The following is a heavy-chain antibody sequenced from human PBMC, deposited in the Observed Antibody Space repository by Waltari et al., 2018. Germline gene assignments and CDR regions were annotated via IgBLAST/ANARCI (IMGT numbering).Heavy chain of an antibody. J-gene: IGHJ6*02. Sequence: QVQLVQSGAEVKQPGSSVKVSCTASGGTFSSHANSLFRQAPGQGLEWMGGIMPIFGTANYAQKFQGRVTITTDESTSTAYMELSSLRSEDTAVYYCARAALGLYYYYGMDVWGQGTTVTVSS. CDR3: ARAALGLYYYYGMDV. CDR2: IMPIFGTA. CDR1: GGTFSSHA. V-gene: IGHV1-69*05. D-gene: IGHD7-27*01.